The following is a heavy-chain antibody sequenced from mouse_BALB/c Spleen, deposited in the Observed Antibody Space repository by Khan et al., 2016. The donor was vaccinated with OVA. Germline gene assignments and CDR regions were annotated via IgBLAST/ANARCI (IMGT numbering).Heavy chain of an antibody. CDR3: TDPHYSVSTYSLDS. CDR2: ISTGGDNT. D-gene: IGHD1-1*01. V-gene: IGHV5-12-1*01. CDR1: GFAFSYYD. Sequence: EVELVESGGGLVKPGGSLKLSCAASGFAFSYYDMSWVRQTPEKRLEWVAFISTGGDNTYYPDTVKGRFTISRDNAKNTLYLQMSSLKSEDTAMXSVTDPHYSVSTYSLDSWAQGPTL. J-gene: IGHJ2*01.